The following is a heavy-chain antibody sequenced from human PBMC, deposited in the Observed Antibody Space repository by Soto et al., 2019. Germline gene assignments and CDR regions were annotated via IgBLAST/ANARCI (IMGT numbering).Heavy chain of an antibody. V-gene: IGHV3-33*01. J-gene: IGHJ4*02. Sequence: QVQLVESGGRAVQPGRSLRLACATSGFTFRNFGMQWVRQAPGKGLEWVAVIWSDGNKTYYRNSVKGRFTISRDNAENTLYLQMNSLRVEDTAFYYCARSQYCSIASCFAFDYWGRGTLVTVSS. CDR2: IWSDGNKT. CDR1: GFTFRNFG. D-gene: IGHD2-2*01. CDR3: ARSQYCSIASCFAFDY.